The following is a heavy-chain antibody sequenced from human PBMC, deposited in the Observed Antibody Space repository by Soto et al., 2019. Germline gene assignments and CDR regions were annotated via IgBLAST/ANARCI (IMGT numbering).Heavy chain of an antibody. CDR2: IITGGTT. D-gene: IGHD3-10*01. Sequence: EVQLLESGGGLVQPGGSLRLSCAASGFTFNSYAMSWVRQAPGKGLEWVSSIITGGTTFYAESVKGRFTISRDNSKNTLYLQMNSLRVEDTAVYYCAKGYSRFGELLFADYWRQGTLFTVSS. CDR3: AKGYSRFGELLFADY. J-gene: IGHJ4*02. CDR1: GFTFNSYA. V-gene: IGHV3-23*01.